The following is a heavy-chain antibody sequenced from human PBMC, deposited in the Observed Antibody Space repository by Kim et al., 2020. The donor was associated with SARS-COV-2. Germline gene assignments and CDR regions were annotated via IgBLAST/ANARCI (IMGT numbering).Heavy chain of an antibody. D-gene: IGHD3-10*01. CDR3: ARDPRMVRGVLCDY. J-gene: IGHJ4*02. Sequence: ADSVKGRFTISRDNSKNTLYLQMNSLRAEDTAVYYCARDPRMVRGVLCDYWGQGTLVTVSS. V-gene: IGHV3-30*01.